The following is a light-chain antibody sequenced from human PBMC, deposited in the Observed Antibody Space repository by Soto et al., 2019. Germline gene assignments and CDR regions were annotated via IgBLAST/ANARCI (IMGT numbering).Light chain of an antibody. CDR3: SSYTSSSTVV. Sequence: QSVLTQPASVSGSPGQSITISCTGTSSDVGGYNYVSWYQQHPGKAPKLMIYDVSNRPSGASNRFSGSTSGTTASLTIAGLQAEDEADYYCSSYTSSSTVVFGGGTKVTVL. V-gene: IGLV2-14*01. CDR2: DVS. CDR1: SSDVGGYNY. J-gene: IGLJ2*01.